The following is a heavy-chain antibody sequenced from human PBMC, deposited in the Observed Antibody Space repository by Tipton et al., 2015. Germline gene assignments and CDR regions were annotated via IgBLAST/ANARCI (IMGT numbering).Heavy chain of an antibody. CDR1: GFTFSNYY. Sequence: GSLRLSCAASGFTFSNYYMSWIRQAPGKGLEWLSYIDSSGRTIYYTDSVKGRFTISRDNSKNSLYLQMSSLRAEDTAVYYCARGLSLHLWVDAFDFWGQGTMVTVAS. CDR3: ARGLSLHLWVDAFDF. J-gene: IGHJ3*01. D-gene: IGHD5-18*01. CDR2: IDSSGRTI. V-gene: IGHV3-11*04.